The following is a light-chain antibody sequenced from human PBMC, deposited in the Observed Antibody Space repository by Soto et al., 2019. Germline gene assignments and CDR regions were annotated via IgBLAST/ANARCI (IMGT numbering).Light chain of an antibody. J-gene: IGLJ3*02. V-gene: IGLV1-44*01. CDR2: TNS. CDR3: AAWDDSLKGRV. Sequence: QAVVTQPPSASGTPGQRVTISCSGTSSNIGSKTVNWYQQLPGTAAKLLIFTNSQRPSGGPDRFSGSVSCTSASLAISGLQSEDEADYYCAAWDDSLKGRVFGGGTKLTVL. CDR1: SSNIGSKT.